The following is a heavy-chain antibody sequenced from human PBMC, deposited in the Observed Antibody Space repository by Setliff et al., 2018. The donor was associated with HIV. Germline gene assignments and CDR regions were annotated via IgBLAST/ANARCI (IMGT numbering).Heavy chain of an antibody. D-gene: IGHD1-26*01. CDR2: IKSASAGGAI. V-gene: IGHV3-15*07. CDR3: TTDLGSGRFSWNNN. Sequence: GGSLRLSCAASGLTFNNAWMNWVRQAPGKGLEWVGRIKSASAGGAIDYAAPVEGRFTISRDDSKNTLSLQMNSLKTEDTAIYYCTTDLGSGRFSWNNNWGQGTLVTVSS. J-gene: IGHJ4*02. CDR1: GLTFNNAW.